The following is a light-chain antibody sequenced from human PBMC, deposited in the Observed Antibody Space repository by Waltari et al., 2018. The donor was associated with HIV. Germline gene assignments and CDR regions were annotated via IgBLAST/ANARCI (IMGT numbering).Light chain of an antibody. CDR1: SSDIGGYNY. CDR2: EVT. J-gene: IGLJ2*01. Sequence: QSALTQPPFASGSPGQSVTMSCTGTSSDIGGYNYVSWSQQHPGKAPKLIMTEVTKRPSGVPDRFSGSKSGNTASLTVSGLQAEDEAHYYCSSYAPTNKFYVLFGGGTTLTVL. V-gene: IGLV2-8*01. CDR3: SSYAPTNKFYVL.